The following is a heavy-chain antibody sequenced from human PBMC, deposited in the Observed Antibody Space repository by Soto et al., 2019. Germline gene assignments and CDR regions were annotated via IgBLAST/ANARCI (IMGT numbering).Heavy chain of an antibody. V-gene: IGHV1-46*01. CDR1: GYTLTSYY. D-gene: IGHD3-10*01. Sequence: GASVKVSCKASGYTLTSYYMHWVRQAPGQGLEWMGIINPSGGSTSYAQKFQGRVTMTRDRSTSTVYMELSSLRSEDTAVYYCARENGDHGFDYWGQGTLVTVSS. CDR2: INPSGGST. CDR3: ARENGDHGFDY. J-gene: IGHJ4*02.